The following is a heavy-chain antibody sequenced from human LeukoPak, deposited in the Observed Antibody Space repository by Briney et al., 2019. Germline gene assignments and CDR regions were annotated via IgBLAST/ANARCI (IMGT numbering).Heavy chain of an antibody. CDR1: GYTFTSYG. CDR2: ISAYNGNT. Sequence: ASVKVSCKASGYTFTSYGISWVRQAPGQGLEWMGWISAYNGNTNYAQKLQGRVTMTTDTSTSTAYMELRSLRSDDTAVYYCARDLPYSSTKDVDYWGQGTLVTVSS. J-gene: IGHJ4*02. CDR3: ARDLPYSSTKDVDY. V-gene: IGHV1-18*01. D-gene: IGHD6-19*01.